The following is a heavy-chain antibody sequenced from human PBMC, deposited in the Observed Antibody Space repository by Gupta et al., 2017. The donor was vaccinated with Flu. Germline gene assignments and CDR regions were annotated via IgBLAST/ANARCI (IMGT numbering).Heavy chain of an antibody. CDR1: GYTFTGYY. Sequence: QVQLVQSGAEVKKPGASVKVSCKASGYTFTGYYMHWVRQAPGQGLEWMGWINPNSGGTNYAQKFQGRVTMTRDTSISTAYMELSRLRSDDTAVYYCARYYYDSSGYPSSHWYFDLWGRGTLVTVSS. CDR2: INPNSGGT. D-gene: IGHD3-22*01. CDR3: ARYYYDSSGYPSSHWYFDL. J-gene: IGHJ2*01. V-gene: IGHV1-2*02.